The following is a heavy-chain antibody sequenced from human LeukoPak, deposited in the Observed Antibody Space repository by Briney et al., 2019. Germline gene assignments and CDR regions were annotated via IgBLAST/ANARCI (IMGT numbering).Heavy chain of an antibody. J-gene: IGHJ4*02. CDR1: GFTFTNNF. D-gene: IGHD3-9*01. CDR2: IKQDGSNT. V-gene: IGHV3-7*01. Sequence: GGSLRLSCAASGFTFTNNFMSWVRQVPGKGLEWVAYIKQDGSNTTYAHSVRGRSTIFRNQAKDSVYLQIASLRAEDSATYYCAIEGYDISTWFDNSGPKSLVTASS. CDR3: AIEGYDISTWFDN.